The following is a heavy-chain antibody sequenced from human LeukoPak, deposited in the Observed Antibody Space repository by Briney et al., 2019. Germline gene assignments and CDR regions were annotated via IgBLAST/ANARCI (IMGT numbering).Heavy chain of an antibody. J-gene: IGHJ5*01. Sequence: PSETLSLTCTVSGGFISSSSYYWGWIRQPPGKGLEWIGSIYYSGSTYYNPSLKSRVTISVDTSKNQFSLKLSSVTAADTAIYYCARVISHGYSDSWGQGTLVTVSP. CDR1: GGFISSSSYY. CDR3: ARVISHGYSDS. V-gene: IGHV4-39*07. CDR2: IYYSGST. D-gene: IGHD3-16*02.